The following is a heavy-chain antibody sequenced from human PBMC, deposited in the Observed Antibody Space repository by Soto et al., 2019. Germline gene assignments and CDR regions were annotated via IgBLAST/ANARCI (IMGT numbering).Heavy chain of an antibody. Sequence: SETPSLTCTVSGGSISSYYWSWIRQPPGKGLEWIGYIYYSGSTNYNPSLKSRVTISVDTSKNQFSLKLSSVTAADTAVYYCARGRDIYWFDPWGQGTLVTVSS. CDR3: ARGRDIYWFDP. J-gene: IGHJ5*02. CDR1: GGSISSYY. CDR2: IYYSGST. V-gene: IGHV4-59*01. D-gene: IGHD2-15*01.